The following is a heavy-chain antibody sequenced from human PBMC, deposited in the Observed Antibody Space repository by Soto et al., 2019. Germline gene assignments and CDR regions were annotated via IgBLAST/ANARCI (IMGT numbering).Heavy chain of an antibody. Sequence: SETLSLACTVSGGSIGSYYWSWIRQPPGKGLEWIAYTYYSGSTNYNPSLKSRVTISVDTSKNQYSLRLSSVTAADTAVYYCAGGYCSGGSCHSLDYWGQGTLVTVSS. J-gene: IGHJ4*02. V-gene: IGHV4-59*01. D-gene: IGHD2-15*01. CDR2: TYYSGST. CDR1: GGSIGSYY. CDR3: AGGYCSGGSCHSLDY.